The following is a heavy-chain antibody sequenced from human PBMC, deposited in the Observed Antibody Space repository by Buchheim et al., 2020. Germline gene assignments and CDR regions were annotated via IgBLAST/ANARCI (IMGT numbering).Heavy chain of an antibody. D-gene: IGHD6-19*01. V-gene: IGHV3-23*04. CDR3: AKDKGWLVFYFDY. CDR1: GFTFSSYA. J-gene: IGHJ4*02. CDR2: ISSGGRT. Sequence: EVQLVESGGGLVQPGGSLRLSCAASGFTFSSYAMSWVRQAPGKGLEWVSAISSGGRTYYADSVKGRFTISRDNSKNTLYLLMNSLRAEDTAVYYWAKDKGWLVFYFDYWGQGTL.